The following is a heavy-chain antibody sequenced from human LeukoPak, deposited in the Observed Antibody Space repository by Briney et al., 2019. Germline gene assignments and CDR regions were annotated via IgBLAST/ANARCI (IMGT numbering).Heavy chain of an antibody. Sequence: PSETLSLTCAVNGGSFSGYYWSWIRQPPGKGLEWIGYVYYSGSTNYNPSLKSRVTISVDTSKNQFSLKLSSVTPADTAVYYCARSPQPGDRGTNLGYYYYMDVWGKGTTVTVSS. V-gene: IGHV4-59*01. D-gene: IGHD1-7*01. CDR1: GGSFSGYY. CDR2: VYYSGST. J-gene: IGHJ6*03. CDR3: ARSPQPGDRGTNLGYYYYMDV.